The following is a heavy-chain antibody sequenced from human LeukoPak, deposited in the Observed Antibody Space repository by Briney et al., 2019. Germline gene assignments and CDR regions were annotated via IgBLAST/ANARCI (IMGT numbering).Heavy chain of an antibody. D-gene: IGHD5-18*01. J-gene: IGHJ4*02. CDR3: ARAGQLWLRGYFDY. V-gene: IGHV4-59*01. CDR1: GGSISSYY. Sequence: PSETLSLTCTVSGGSISSYYWTWIRQPPGKGLEYIGYIYYSGSTNYNPSLKSRVTISVDTSKNQFSLKLSSVTAADTAVYYCARAGQLWLRGYFDYWGQGTLVTVSS. CDR2: IYYSGST.